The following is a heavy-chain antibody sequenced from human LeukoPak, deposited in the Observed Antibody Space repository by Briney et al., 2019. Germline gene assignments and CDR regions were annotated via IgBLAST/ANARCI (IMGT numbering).Heavy chain of an antibody. CDR1: GGPFSGYY. J-gene: IGHJ4*02. D-gene: IGHD6-19*01. CDR3: ARFGSGWYYFDH. CDR2: INHSGST. Sequence: SETLSLTCAVYGGPFSGYYWSWIRQPPGKGLEWIGEINHSGSTNYNPSLKSRVTISVDTSKNQFSLKLSSVTAADTAVYYCARFGSGWYYFDHWGQGTLVTVSS. V-gene: IGHV4-34*01.